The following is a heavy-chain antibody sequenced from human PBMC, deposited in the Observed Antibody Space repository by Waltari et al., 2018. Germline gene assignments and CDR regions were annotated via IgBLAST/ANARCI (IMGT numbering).Heavy chain of an antibody. CDR1: GVRFSGYG. V-gene: IGHV3-7*01. Sequence: EVQLVESGGGLVQPGGSLRVSCAASGVRFSGYGRSWVRQAPGKGMEWVATIKQDGRDNYYVDSVKGRFTISRDNAKNSLYLQMNSLRVEDTAIYYCARLNWDVVKAFDHGGQGTLVTVSS. D-gene: IGHD3-22*01. CDR2: IKQDGRDN. CDR3: ARLNWDVVKAFDH. J-gene: IGHJ4*02.